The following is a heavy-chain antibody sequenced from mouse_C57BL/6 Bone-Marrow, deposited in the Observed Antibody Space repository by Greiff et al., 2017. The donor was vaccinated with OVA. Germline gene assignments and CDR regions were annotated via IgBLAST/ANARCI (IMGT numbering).Heavy chain of an antibody. CDR2: ISDCGSYT. Sequence: EVMLVESGGGLVKPGGSLKLSCAASGFTFSSYAMSWVRQTPEKRLEWVATISDCGSYTCYPDNVKGRFTISSDNAKITLYLQLSHLKSEDTAVYYCARDRAMITTNDMDYWGQGTSVTVSS. J-gene: IGHJ4*01. CDR3: ARDRAMITTNDMDY. D-gene: IGHD2-4*01. CDR1: GFTFSSYA. V-gene: IGHV5-4*01.